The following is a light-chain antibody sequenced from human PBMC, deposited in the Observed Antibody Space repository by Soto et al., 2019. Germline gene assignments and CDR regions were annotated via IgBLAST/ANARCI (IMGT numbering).Light chain of an antibody. Sequence: EIVMTQSPAILSVSPGERATLSCRANQSISSNLAWYQQKPGQAPRLLIYGAATRATGIPARFSGSGSGTDFTLTINILQSEDFAVYYCQMYNNWVGTFGGGTKVDIK. CDR1: QSISSN. J-gene: IGKJ4*01. CDR2: GAA. V-gene: IGKV3-15*01. CDR3: QMYNNWVGT.